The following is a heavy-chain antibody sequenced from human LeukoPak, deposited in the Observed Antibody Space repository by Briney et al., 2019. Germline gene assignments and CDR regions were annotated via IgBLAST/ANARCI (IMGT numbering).Heavy chain of an antibody. J-gene: IGHJ4*02. Sequence: SETLSLTCAVYGGSFSGYYWSWIRQPPGKGLEWIGEINHSRSTNYNPSLKSRVTISVDTSKNQFSLKLSSVTAADTAVYYCARIEGGIVTGYYFDYWGQGTLVTASS. CDR2: INHSRST. D-gene: IGHD2-15*01. CDR1: GGSFSGYY. V-gene: IGHV4-34*01. CDR3: ARIEGGIVTGYYFDY.